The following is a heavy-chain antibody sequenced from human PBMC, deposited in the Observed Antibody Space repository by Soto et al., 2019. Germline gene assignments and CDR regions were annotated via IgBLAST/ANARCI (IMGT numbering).Heavy chain of an antibody. CDR2: INHRGST. Sequence: SETLSLTCAVYGGSFSGYYWSWIRQPPGKGLEWIGEINHRGSTNYNPSLKSRVTISVDTSKNQFSLKLSSVTAADTAVYYCASLYDIWSGYYRKYFDYWGQGTLVTVSS. CDR1: GGSFSGYY. CDR3: ASLYDIWSGYYRKYFDY. J-gene: IGHJ4*02. V-gene: IGHV4-34*01. D-gene: IGHD3-3*01.